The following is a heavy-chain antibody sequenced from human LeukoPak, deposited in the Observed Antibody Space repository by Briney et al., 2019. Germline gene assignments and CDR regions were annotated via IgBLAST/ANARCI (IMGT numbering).Heavy chain of an antibody. Sequence: SETLSLTCTVSGGSISSYYWSWIRHPPGKGLEWIGYIYYSGSTNYNPALKSRVTISVDTSKNQFSLKLSSVTAADTAVYYCARLPGYGSTPYCYYYGMDVWGQGTTVTVSS. J-gene: IGHJ6*02. V-gene: IGHV4-59*08. CDR1: GGSISSYY. CDR3: ARLPGYGSTPYCYYYGMDV. CDR2: IYYSGST. D-gene: IGHD3-10*01.